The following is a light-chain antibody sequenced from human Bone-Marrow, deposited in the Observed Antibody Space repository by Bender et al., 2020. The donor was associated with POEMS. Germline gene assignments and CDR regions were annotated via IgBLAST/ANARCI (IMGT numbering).Light chain of an antibody. CDR2: KDS. V-gene: IGLV3-25*03. CDR3: QSTDISSTYRV. CDR1: ALPKQY. J-gene: IGLJ3*02. Sequence: SYELTQPPSMSVSPGQTARITCSGDALPKQYAYWYQQKPGQAPILMISKDSQRPSGIPDRFSGSSSGTTVTLTITGVQAEDEADYYCQSTDISSTYRVFGGGTKLTVL.